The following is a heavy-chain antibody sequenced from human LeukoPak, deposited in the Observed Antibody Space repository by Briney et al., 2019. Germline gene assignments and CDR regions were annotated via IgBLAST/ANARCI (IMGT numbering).Heavy chain of an antibody. J-gene: IGHJ1*01. D-gene: IGHD3-22*01. Sequence: GASAKVSCKASGYTFTSYGISWVRQAPGQGLEWMGWISAYNGNTNYAQKLQGRVTMTTDTSTSTAYMELSSLRSEDTAVYYCARGYYYDSSGSAIWLWGQGTLVTVSS. CDR2: ISAYNGNT. CDR3: ARGYYYDSSGSAIWL. CDR1: GYTFTSYG. V-gene: IGHV1-18*01.